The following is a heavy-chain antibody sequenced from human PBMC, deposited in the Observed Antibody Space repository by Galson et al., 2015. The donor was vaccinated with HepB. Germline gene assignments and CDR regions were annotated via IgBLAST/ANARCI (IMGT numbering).Heavy chain of an antibody. Sequence: PALVKPTQPLTLTCTFSGFSLSTSGVGVGWIRQPPGKALEWLSLISWDDDKRYSPSLKSRLTTTKDTSQNQVLLTMTNMDPVDTATYYCAPLDTAMLTPVDDWGQGALDTVSS. D-gene: IGHD5-18*01. CDR1: GFSLSTSGVG. CDR3: APLDTAMLTPVDD. CDR2: ISWDDDK. V-gene: IGHV2-5*02. J-gene: IGHJ4*02.